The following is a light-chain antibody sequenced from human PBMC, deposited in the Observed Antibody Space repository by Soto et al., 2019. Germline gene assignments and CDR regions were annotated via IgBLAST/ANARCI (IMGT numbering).Light chain of an antibody. CDR1: QSISSW. V-gene: IGKV1-5*01. Sequence: DIQMTQSPSTLSASVGDRVTITCRASQSISSWLAWYQQKPGKAPKLLIYDASSLESGVPSRFIGSGSGTEFTLTISSLQPDDFATCYCQQYNSYPYTFGQGTKLEIK. J-gene: IGKJ2*01. CDR2: DAS. CDR3: QQYNSYPYT.